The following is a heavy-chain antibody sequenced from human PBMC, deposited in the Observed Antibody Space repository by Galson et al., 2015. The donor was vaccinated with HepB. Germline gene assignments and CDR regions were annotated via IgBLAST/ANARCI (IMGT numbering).Heavy chain of an antibody. J-gene: IGHJ4*02. V-gene: IGHV3-48*01. CDR2: ISTSSSII. CDR1: GFTFSSYS. D-gene: IGHD3-16*01. CDR3: ARDGGDSNFDY. Sequence: SLRLSCAASGFTFSSYSMNWVRQAPGKGLEWVSYISTSSSIIYYADSVKGRFTISRDNAKKSLYLQMNSLRAEDTAVYFCARDGGDSNFDYWGQGTLVTVS.